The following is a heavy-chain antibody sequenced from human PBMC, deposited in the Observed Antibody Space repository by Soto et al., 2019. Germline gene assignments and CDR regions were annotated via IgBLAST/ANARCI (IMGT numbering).Heavy chain of an antibody. V-gene: IGHV3-33*01. CDR3: ARDTGYSSSWYVLDGMDV. J-gene: IGHJ6*02. CDR1: GFTFSSYG. D-gene: IGHD6-13*01. Sequence: QVQLVESGGGVVQPGRSLRLSCAASGFTFSSYGMHWVRQAPGKGLEWVAVIWYDGSNKYYADSVKGRFTISRDNSKNTLYLQMNSLRAEDTAGYYCARDTGYSSSWYVLDGMDVWGQGTTVTVSS. CDR2: IWYDGSNK.